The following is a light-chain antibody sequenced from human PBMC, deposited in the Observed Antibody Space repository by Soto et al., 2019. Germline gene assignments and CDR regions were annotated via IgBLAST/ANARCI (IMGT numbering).Light chain of an antibody. J-gene: IGKJ4*01. CDR2: RAS. Sequence: EILMTQSPATLSVSQGERATLSCRASESLNNNLAWYQHSPGQVPRLLIYRASTRATGIPVRFSGSRSGTEFTLTISSLQSEDLSVYYCPQSSKWALSCGGGTKVEIK. CDR1: ESLNNN. CDR3: PQSSKWALS. V-gene: IGKV3-15*01.